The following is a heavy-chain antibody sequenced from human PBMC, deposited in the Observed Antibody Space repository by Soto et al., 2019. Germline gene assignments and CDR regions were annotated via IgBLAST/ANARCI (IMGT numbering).Heavy chain of an antibody. V-gene: IGHV3-23*01. J-gene: IGHJ4*02. CDR1: GFTFSSYA. CDR2: ISGSGGST. D-gene: IGHD6-19*01. Sequence: EVPLLESGGGLVQPGGSLRLSCAASGFTFSSYAMSWVRQAPGKGLEWVSAISGSGGSTYYADSVKGRFTISRDNSKNTLYLQMNSLRAEDTAVYYCAKIPYSSGWYYYWGQGTLVTVSS. CDR3: AKIPYSSGWYYY.